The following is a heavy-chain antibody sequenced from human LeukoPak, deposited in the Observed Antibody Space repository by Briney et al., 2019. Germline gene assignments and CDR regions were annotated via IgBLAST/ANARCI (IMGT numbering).Heavy chain of an antibody. CDR3: AKGDIVVVPAAITFTY. D-gene: IGHD2-2*01. J-gene: IGHJ4*02. Sequence: GGSLRLSCAASEFTFSSYAMSWVRQAPGKGLEWVSAISGSGGSTYYADSVKGRFTISRDNSKNTLYLQMNSLRAEDTAVYYCAKGDIVVVPAAITFTYWGQGTLVTVS. CDR1: EFTFSSYA. CDR2: ISGSGGST. V-gene: IGHV3-23*01.